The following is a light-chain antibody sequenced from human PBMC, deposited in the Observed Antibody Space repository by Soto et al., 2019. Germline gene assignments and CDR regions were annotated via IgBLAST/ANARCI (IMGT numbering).Light chain of an antibody. V-gene: IGLV2-14*01. CDR1: NSDVGGYNY. CDR2: DVS. CDR3: SSYTSSSTYI. J-gene: IGLJ2*01. Sequence: QSVLTQPASESGSPGQSITISCTGTNSDVGGYNYVSWYQQHPDKAPKLMIYDVSIRPSGASNRFSGSKSGNTASLTISGLQAEDEADYYCSSYTSSSTYIFGGGTKLIVL.